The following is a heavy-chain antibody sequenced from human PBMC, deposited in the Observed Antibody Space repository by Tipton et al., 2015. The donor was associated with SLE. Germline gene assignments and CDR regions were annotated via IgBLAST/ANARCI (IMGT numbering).Heavy chain of an antibody. V-gene: IGHV3-43*02. CDR1: GLTFDDYA. CDR2: ITGDGSTI. CDR3: AKDSLYGDYVFDY. D-gene: IGHD4-17*01. Sequence: SLRLSCVASGLTFDDYAMHWGRQAPGKGLEWVSLITGDGSTIYYADSVKGRFTISRDNSKNSLYLQMNSLRSEDTALYYCAKDSLYGDYVFDYWGQGTLVTVSS. J-gene: IGHJ4*02.